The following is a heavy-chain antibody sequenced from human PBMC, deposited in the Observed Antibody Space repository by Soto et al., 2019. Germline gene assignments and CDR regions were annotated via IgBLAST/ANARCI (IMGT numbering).Heavy chain of an antibody. Sequence: ASVKVSCKASGYTFTSYGISWVRQAPGQGLEWMGWISAYNGNTNYAQKLQGRVTMTTDTSTSTAYMELRSLRSDDTAVYYCARDERYYDFWSGYYTPYFQHWGQGTLVTV. D-gene: IGHD3-3*01. V-gene: IGHV1-18*01. CDR1: GYTFTSYG. CDR3: ARDERYYDFWSGYYTPYFQH. J-gene: IGHJ1*01. CDR2: ISAYNGNT.